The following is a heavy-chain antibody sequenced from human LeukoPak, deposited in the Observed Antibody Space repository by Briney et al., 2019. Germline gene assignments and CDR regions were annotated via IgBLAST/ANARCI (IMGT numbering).Heavy chain of an antibody. CDR2: IWYDGNNK. D-gene: IGHD6-19*01. CDR3: ARDRGSGWSCFDY. V-gene: IGHV3-33*01. Sequence: GSLRLSCAASGFTFSSYGMHWVRQAPGKGLEWVAVIWYDGNNKYYADSVKGRFTIPRDNSKNTLYVQMNSLRAEDTAVYYCARDRGSGWSCFDYWGQGTLVTVSS. CDR1: GFTFSSYG. J-gene: IGHJ4*02.